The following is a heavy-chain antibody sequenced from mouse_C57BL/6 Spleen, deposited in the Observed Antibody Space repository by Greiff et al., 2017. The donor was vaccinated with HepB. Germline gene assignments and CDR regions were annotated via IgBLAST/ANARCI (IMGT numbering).Heavy chain of an antibody. D-gene: IGHD2-10*01. CDR1: GFSLTSYG. Sequence: QVQLKQSGPGLVQPSQSLSITCTVSGFSLTSYGVHWVRQSPGKGLEWLGVIWSGGSTDYNAAFISRLSISKDNSKSQVFFKMNSLQADDTAIYYCARSLLPYWYFDVWGTGTTVTVSS. CDR2: IWSGGST. J-gene: IGHJ1*03. CDR3: ARSLLPYWYFDV. V-gene: IGHV2-2*01.